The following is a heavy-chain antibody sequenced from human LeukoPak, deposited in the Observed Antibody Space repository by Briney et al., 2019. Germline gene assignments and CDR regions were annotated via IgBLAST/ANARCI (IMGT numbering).Heavy chain of an antibody. V-gene: IGHV4-59*01. CDR1: GGSISNYY. D-gene: IGHD4-11*01. Sequence: PSETLSLTCTVSGGSISNYYWSWIRQPPGKGLEWIGYIYYSGSTNYNPSLKSRLTISIDTSKNQFSLKLSSVTAADSAVYYCASSTTLTTYAFDIWGQGTVVTVSS. CDR3: ASSTTLTTYAFDI. CDR2: IYYSGST. J-gene: IGHJ3*02.